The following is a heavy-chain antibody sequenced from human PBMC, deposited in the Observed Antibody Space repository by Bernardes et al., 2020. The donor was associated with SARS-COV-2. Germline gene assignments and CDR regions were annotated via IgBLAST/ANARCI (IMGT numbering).Heavy chain of an antibody. D-gene: IGHD3-16*01. CDR3: ARTSGGYFDY. CDR2: IKQDGTAK. CDR1: GFTFTVHW. V-gene: IGHV3-7*01. J-gene: IGHJ4*02. Sequence: GSLRLSCAASGFTFTVHWMSWVRQAPGKGLEWVANIKQDGTAKYYVDSVQGRFAISRDNTNNSLFLQMDRLRVEDTAVYYCARTSGGYFDYWGQGALVTVSS.